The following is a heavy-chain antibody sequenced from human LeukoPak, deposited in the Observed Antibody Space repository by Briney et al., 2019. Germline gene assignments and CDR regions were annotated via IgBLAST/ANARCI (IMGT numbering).Heavy chain of an antibody. Sequence: GGSLRLSWAGSGFTLSNYAMHWVRQAPGKGLEWVAVIWNDGGNENYADSVKGRFTISRDTSKNTLSLQMNNLGVDDTAVYWCASAGKLEGTNWGTIDSWGRGTLVNVYS. J-gene: IGHJ4*02. CDR3: ASAGKLEGTNWGTIDS. D-gene: IGHD7-27*01. CDR1: GFTLSNYA. CDR2: IWNDGGNE. V-gene: IGHV3-33*01.